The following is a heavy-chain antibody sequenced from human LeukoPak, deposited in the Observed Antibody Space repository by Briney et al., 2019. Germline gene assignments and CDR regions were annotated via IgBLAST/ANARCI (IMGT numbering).Heavy chain of an antibody. J-gene: IGHJ3*02. CDR1: GFTFNSYG. CDR2: IRYDGSYK. D-gene: IGHD1-26*01. Sequence: PGGSLRLSCAASGFTFNSYGMHWVRQAPGKGLEGVAFIRYDGSYKYYADSVEGRFTISRDNSKNTLYLQMNSLRAEDTAVYYCARGGSYLSAFDIWGQGTMVTVSS. V-gene: IGHV3-30*02. CDR3: ARGGSYLSAFDI.